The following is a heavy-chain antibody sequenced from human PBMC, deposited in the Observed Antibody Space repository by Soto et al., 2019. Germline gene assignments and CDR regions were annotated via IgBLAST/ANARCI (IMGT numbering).Heavy chain of an antibody. CDR3: ARADRSGSIRGAFDY. CDR1: GFTFSSYS. Sequence: GGSLRLSCAASGFTFSSYSMNWVRQAPGKGLEWVSYISSSSSTIYYADSVKGRFTISRDNAKNSLYLQMNSLRAEDTAVYYCARADRSGSIRGAFDYWGQGTLVTVAS. CDR2: ISSSSSTI. J-gene: IGHJ4*02. V-gene: IGHV3-48*01. D-gene: IGHD5-12*01.